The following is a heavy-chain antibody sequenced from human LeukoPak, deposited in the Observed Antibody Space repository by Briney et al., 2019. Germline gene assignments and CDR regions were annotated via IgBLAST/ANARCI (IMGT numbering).Heavy chain of an antibody. V-gene: IGHV1-8*01. D-gene: IGHD2-15*01. Sequence: ASVKVSCKASDYTFTSYDINWVRQATGQGLEWMGWMNPNSGNTGYAQKFQGRVTMTRNTSISTAYMELSSLRSEDTAVYYCAREVGIDYYYYGMDVWGQGTTVTVSS. J-gene: IGHJ6*02. CDR1: DYTFTSYD. CDR3: AREVGIDYYYYGMDV. CDR2: MNPNSGNT.